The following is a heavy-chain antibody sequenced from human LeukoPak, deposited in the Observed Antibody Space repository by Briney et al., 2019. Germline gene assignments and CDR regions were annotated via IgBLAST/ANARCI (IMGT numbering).Heavy chain of an antibody. CDR3: ARPYYYSSGSIPH. V-gene: IGHV3-7*01. CDR1: GSTFSSYW. Sequence: PGGSLRLSCAASGSTFSSYWMTWVRQAPGKGLEWVATINQDGSEKYYVDSVKGRFTILRDNAKNSVFLQMNSLRGEDTAVYSCARPYYYSSGSIPHWGQGTLVTVSS. J-gene: IGHJ4*02. D-gene: IGHD3-10*01. CDR2: INQDGSEK.